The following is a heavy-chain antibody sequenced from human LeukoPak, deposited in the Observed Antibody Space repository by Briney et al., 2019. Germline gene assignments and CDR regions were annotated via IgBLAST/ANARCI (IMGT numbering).Heavy chain of an antibody. D-gene: IGHD3-3*01. CDR2: ISWNSGSI. V-gene: IGHV3-9*01. J-gene: IGHJ6*03. CDR1: GFTFDDYA. CDR3: ARDPDYDFWSGYPSYYYYYYMDV. Sequence: PGRSLRPSCAASGFTFDDYAMHWVRQAPGKGLEWVSGISWNSGSIGYADSVKGRFTISRDNSKNTLYLQMNSLRAEDTAVYYCARDPDYDFWSGYPSYYYYYYMDVWGKGTTVTVSS.